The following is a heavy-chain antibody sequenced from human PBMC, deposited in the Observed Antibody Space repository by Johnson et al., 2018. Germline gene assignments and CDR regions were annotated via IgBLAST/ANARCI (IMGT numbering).Heavy chain of an antibody. Sequence: VQLVESGGGVVQPGRSLRLSCAASGFTFSNYGMHWVRQAPGKGLEWVAVISYDGSNRYFADSVRDRFTIYRHNSKNTLYLQMHSLRAEDTAVYYCAKTAGTTVTTVYALDVWGQGTFVTISS. CDR1: GFTFSNYG. CDR2: ISYDGSNR. V-gene: IGHV3-30*18. D-gene: IGHD4-17*01. CDR3: AKTAGTTVTTVYALDV. J-gene: IGHJ3*01.